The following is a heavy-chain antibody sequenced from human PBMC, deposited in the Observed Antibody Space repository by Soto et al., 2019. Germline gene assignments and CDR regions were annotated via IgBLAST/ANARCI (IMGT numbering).Heavy chain of an antibody. CDR2: MNPNSGNT. CDR1: GYTFTSYD. Sequence: GASLKVSCKASGYTFTSYDINWVRQATGQGLEWMGWMNPNSGNTGYAQKFQGRVTMTRNTSISTAYMELSSLRSEDTAVYYCATRLRPDAYYYYMDVWDKGTTVNVSS. D-gene: IGHD6-25*01. V-gene: IGHV1-8*01. J-gene: IGHJ6*03. CDR3: ATRLRPDAYYYYMDV.